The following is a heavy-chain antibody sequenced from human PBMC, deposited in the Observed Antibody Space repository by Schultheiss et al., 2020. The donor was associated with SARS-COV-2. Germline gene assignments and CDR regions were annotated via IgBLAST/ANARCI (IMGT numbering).Heavy chain of an antibody. J-gene: IGHJ4*02. CDR1: VGSFSGYY. CDR3: ARDRGYGDYSVYFDY. CDR2: INHSGST. D-gene: IGHD4-17*01. V-gene: IGHV4-34*01. Sequence: SETLSLTCAVYVGSFSGYYWSWIRQPPGKGLEWIGEINHSGSTNYNPSLKSRVTISVDTSKNQFSLKLSSVTAADTAVYYCARDRGYGDYSVYFDYWGQGTLVTVSS.